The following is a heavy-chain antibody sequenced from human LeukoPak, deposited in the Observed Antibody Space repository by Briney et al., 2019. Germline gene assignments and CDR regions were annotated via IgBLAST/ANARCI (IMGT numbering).Heavy chain of an antibody. Sequence: ASVKVSCKASGYTFTSYGISWVRQAPGQGLEWMGWISAYNGNTNYAQKLQGGVTMTTDTSTSTAYMELRSLRSDDTAVYYCARDGDYDILTGYYKGPEAFDIWGQGQWSPSLQ. J-gene: IGHJ3*02. CDR1: GYTFTSYG. CDR2: ISAYNGNT. V-gene: IGHV1-18*01. D-gene: IGHD3-9*01. CDR3: ARDGDYDILTGYYKGPEAFDI.